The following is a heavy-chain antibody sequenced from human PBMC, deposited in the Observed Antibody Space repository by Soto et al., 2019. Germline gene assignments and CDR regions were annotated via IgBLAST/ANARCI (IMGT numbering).Heavy chain of an antibody. D-gene: IGHD3-3*01. CDR1: GVTISYGGYS. Sequence: PSETLSLTCSVSGVTISYGGYSWSWIRQSPGRGLKWLGYISHVETTYYNPSFQSRLSLSIDRTRNQFSLSLSSMTAADKAVYYCARGGGYDSFDFWGQGIQVTVSS. V-gene: IGHV4-30-2*06. J-gene: IGHJ4*02. CDR3: ARGGGYDSFDF. CDR2: ISHVETT.